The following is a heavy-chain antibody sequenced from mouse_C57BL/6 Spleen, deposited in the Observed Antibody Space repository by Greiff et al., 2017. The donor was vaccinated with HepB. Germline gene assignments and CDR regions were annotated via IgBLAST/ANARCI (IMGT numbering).Heavy chain of an antibody. CDR2: ISSGSSTI. D-gene: IGHD5-5*01. V-gene: IGHV5-17*01. CDR1: GFTFSDYG. Sequence: EVKLVESGGGLVKPGGSLKLSCAASGFTFSDYGMHWVRQAPEKGLEWVAYISSGSSTIYYADTVKGRFTISRDNAKNTLFLQMTSLRSEDTAMYYCARSSYLGYFDVWGTGTTVTVSS. J-gene: IGHJ1*03. CDR3: ARSSYLGYFDV.